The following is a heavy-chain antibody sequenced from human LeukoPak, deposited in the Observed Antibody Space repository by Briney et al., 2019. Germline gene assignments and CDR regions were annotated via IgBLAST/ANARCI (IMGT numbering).Heavy chain of an antibody. CDR1: GFTFSSYW. Sequence: PGGSLRLSCAASGFTFSSYWMHWVRQAPGKGLVWVSCINSDGSSTSYADSVKGRFTISRDNAKNTLYLQMNSLRAEDTAVYYCPRAHTAMAPSPFDYWGQGTLVTVSS. J-gene: IGHJ4*02. CDR2: INSDGSST. V-gene: IGHV3-74*01. CDR3: PRAHTAMAPSPFDY. D-gene: IGHD5-18*01.